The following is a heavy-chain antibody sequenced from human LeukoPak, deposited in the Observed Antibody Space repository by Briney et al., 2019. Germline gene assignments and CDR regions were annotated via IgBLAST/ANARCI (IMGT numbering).Heavy chain of an antibody. CDR3: AREHNRAIVAGKGFDY. V-gene: IGHV4-61*02. CDR1: GGSISSGSYY. D-gene: IGHD2-15*01. J-gene: IGHJ4*02. CDR2: IYTSGST. Sequence: KPSQTLSLTCTVSGGSISSGSYYWSWIRQPAGKGLEWIGRIYTSGSTNYNPSLKSRVTISVDTSKNQFSLKLSSVTAADTAVYYCAREHNRAIVAGKGFDYWGQGTLVTVSS.